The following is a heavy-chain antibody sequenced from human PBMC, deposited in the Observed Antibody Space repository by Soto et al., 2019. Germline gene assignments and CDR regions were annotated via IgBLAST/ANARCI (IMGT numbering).Heavy chain of an antibody. V-gene: IGHV3-15*01. J-gene: IGHJ4*02. CDR1: GFTFSNAW. D-gene: IGHD6-13*01. Sequence: GGSLRLSCAASGFTFSNAWMSWVRQAPGKGLEWVGRIKSKTDGGTTDYAAPVKGRFTISRDESKNTLYLQMNSLKTEDTAVYYCTTEGIDSSWDFDYWGQGTLVTVSS. CDR3: TTEGIDSSWDFDY. CDR2: IKSKTDGGTT.